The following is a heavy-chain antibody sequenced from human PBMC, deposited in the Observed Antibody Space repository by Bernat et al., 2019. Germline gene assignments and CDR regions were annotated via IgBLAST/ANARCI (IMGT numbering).Heavy chain of an antibody. D-gene: IGHD5-24*01. CDR3: ARGGDGYNVRSAFDF. Sequence: QVQLVESGGGLVKPGGSLRLSCAGSGFTFSDYYMNWIRQAPGKGLEWVSYISRGGNTIYYADSVKGRFTISRDKAKNSLYLQMNSLRAEDTAVYYCARGGDGYNVRSAFDFWGQGTLITVSS. V-gene: IGHV3-11*01. CDR1: GFTFSDYY. CDR2: ISRGGNTI. J-gene: IGHJ3*01.